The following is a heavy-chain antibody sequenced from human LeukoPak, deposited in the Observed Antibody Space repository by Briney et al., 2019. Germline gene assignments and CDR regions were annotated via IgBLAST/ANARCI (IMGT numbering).Heavy chain of an antibody. V-gene: IGHV4-4*09. CDR1: GGSISSYY. Sequence: SETLSLTCTVSGGSISSYYWRWIRQPPAKGLEGIGYIYTSGGTNYNPSLKSRVTISVDTSKNQFSLKLSSVTAADTAVYYCARTRLSYYMDVWGKGTTVTVSS. J-gene: IGHJ6*03. CDR2: IYTSGGT. CDR3: ARTRLSYYMDV.